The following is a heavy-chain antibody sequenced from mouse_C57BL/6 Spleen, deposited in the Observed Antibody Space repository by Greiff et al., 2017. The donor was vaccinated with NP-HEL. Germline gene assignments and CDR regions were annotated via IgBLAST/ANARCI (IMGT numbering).Heavy chain of an antibody. Sequence: QVQLQQSGAELARPGASVKMSCKASGYTFTSYTMHWVKQRPGQGLEWIGYINPSSGYTKYNQKFKDKATLTADKSSSTAYMQLSSLTSEDSAVYYCARMDYYGSRGGDYFDYWGQGTTLTVSS. D-gene: IGHD1-1*01. V-gene: IGHV1-4*01. CDR1: GYTFTSYT. CDR2: INPSSGYT. J-gene: IGHJ2*01. CDR3: ARMDYYGSRGGDYFDY.